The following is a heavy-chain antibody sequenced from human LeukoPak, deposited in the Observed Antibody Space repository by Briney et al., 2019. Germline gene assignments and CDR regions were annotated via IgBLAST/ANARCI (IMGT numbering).Heavy chain of an antibody. CDR3: ARGGYGYYYMDV. D-gene: IGHD5-12*01. V-gene: IGHV3-74*01. J-gene: IGHJ6*03. Sequence: GGSLRLSCAASGFTFSGYWMHWVRQAPGKGLVWVSRIKTDGSNYYADSVKGRFTISRDNAKNTLYLEMNSLRAEDTAMYYCARGGYGYYYMDVWGKGTTVTVSS. CDR1: GFTFSGYW. CDR2: IKTDGSN.